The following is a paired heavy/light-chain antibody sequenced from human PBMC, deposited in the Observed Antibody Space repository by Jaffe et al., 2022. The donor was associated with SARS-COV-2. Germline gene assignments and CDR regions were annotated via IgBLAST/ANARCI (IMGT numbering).Light chain of an antibody. CDR1: QTIIRY. V-gene: IGKV1-39*01. J-gene: IGKJ2*01. CDR2: GTS. CDR3: QQCYSNPDT. Sequence: DIQMTQSPSSLSASVGDRVTITCRASQTIIRYLNWYQQTPGKAPKLLIYGTSNLQSGVPSRFSGSGSGTEFTLTITSLQPEDFATYYCQQCYSNPDTFGQGTKLEIK.
Heavy chain of an antibody. D-gene: IGHD1-26*01. CDR2: VYPGDSDT. V-gene: IGHV5-51*01. J-gene: IGHJ4*02. CDR1: GYQFTAYW. CDR3: ARRQESGTAESDY. Sequence: EVQLVQSGAEVKKPGESLKISCEAFGYQFTAYWIAWVRQMPGKGLEWMGIVYPGDSDTRYSPSFRGQVTISADKSLNTAYLQWSSLKVSDTAIYYCARRQESGTAESDYWGQGTLVTVTS.